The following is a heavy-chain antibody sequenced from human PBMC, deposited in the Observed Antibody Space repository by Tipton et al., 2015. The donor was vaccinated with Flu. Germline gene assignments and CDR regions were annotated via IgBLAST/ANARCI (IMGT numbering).Heavy chain of an antibody. CDR2: ISRSSLSI. D-gene: IGHD3-10*01. Sequence: GSLRLSCAASGFAFSSYSMNWFRQAPGKGLEWVSSISRSSLSIYYADSVKGRFSISRDNAKNSVYLQMNSLTTEDTGLYFCVAFYYGSRTSGPPLFFEYWGQGTPVTVSS. CDR3: VAFYYGSRTSGPPLFFEY. J-gene: IGHJ4*02. V-gene: IGHV3-21*03. CDR1: GFAFSSYS.